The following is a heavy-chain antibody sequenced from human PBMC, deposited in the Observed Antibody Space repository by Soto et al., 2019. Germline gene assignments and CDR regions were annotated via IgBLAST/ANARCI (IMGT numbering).Heavy chain of an antibody. V-gene: IGHV3-48*03. CDR1: GFIFSSYE. D-gene: IGHD3-16*01. J-gene: IGHJ6*02. CDR3: ARYMRSNNYYYGMDV. CDR2: ISYSGTTI. Sequence: GGSLRLSCAASGFIFSSYEMNWVRQAPGKGLEWVSYISYSGTTIYYADSVKGRFTISRVNAKNSLYLQMNSLRAEDTAVYYCARYMRSNNYYYGMDVWGQGTTVTVSS.